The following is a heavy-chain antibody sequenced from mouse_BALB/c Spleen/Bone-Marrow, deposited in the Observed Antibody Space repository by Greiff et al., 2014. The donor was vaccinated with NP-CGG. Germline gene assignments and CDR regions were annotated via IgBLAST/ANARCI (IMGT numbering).Heavy chain of an antibody. CDR1: GFNIKDPY. J-gene: IGHJ3*01. D-gene: IGHD4-1*01. V-gene: IGHV14-3*02. Sequence: EVQLQQSGAELVKPGASVKLSCTTSGFNIKDPYIHWVKQRPEQGLEWIGRIDPANYNTQYDPKSQGKATITADTPSNAAYLQLNSLTSEDTAVYYCATLTGTFDYWGQGTPVTVSA. CDR2: IDPANYNT. CDR3: ATLTGTFDY.